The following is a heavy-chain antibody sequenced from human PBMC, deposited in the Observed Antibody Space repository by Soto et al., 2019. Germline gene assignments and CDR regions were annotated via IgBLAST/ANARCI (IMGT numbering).Heavy chain of an antibody. CDR2: IIPISGTT. V-gene: IGHV1-69*13. D-gene: IGHD2-15*01. J-gene: IGHJ6*02. Sequence: SVKVSCKASGGTFSTHAIIWVRQAPGHGLEWMGGIIPISGTTYYTQKFQGRVTITADEPTSTAFMGLGSLKSEDTAVFYCARGYCSGGNCYSGMDVWGQGTMVTVSS. CDR1: GGTFSTHA. CDR3: ARGYCSGGNCYSGMDV.